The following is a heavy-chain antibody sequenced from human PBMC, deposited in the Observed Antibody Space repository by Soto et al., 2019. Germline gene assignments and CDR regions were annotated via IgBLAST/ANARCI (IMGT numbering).Heavy chain of an antibody. V-gene: IGHV4-30-4*01. CDR3: ARDYYYDILTGYFRGDYYYGMDV. D-gene: IGHD3-9*01. Sequence: SETLSLTCTVSGGSISSGDYYWSWIRQPPGKGLEWIGYIYYSGSTYYNPSLKSRVTISVDTSKNQFSLKLSSVTAADTAVYYCARDYYYDILTGYFRGDYYYGMDVWGQGTTVTVSS. CDR2: IYYSGST. J-gene: IGHJ6*02. CDR1: GGSISSGDYY.